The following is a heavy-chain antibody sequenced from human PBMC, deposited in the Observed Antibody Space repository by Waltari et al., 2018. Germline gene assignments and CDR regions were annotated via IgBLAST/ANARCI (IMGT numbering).Heavy chain of an antibody. J-gene: IGHJ4*02. D-gene: IGHD4-4*01. CDR1: GFTFSRPW. CDR2: INEDESEK. CDR3: ARDMGIYTNYAAY. V-gene: IGHV3-7*01. Sequence: EVQLVEYGGGLVQPGGSLRLSCVASGFTFSRPWMSWLRQAPGKGLEWVANINEDESEKFYADSVKGRFTISRDNAKNSLYLQMNSLRVEDTAYYYCARDMGIYTNYAAYWGQGTLVTVSS.